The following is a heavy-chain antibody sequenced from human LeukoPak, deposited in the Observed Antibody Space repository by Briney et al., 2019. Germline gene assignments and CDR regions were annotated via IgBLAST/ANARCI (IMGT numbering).Heavy chain of an antibody. CDR2: ISDDGSNK. V-gene: IGHV3-30-3*01. J-gene: IGHJ4*02. CDR3: AREIVVVVAATFDY. D-gene: IGHD2-15*01. Sequence: VISDDGSNKYYADSVKGRFTISRDNSKNTLYLQMNSLRAEDTAVYYCAREIVVVVAATFDYWGQGTLVTVSP.